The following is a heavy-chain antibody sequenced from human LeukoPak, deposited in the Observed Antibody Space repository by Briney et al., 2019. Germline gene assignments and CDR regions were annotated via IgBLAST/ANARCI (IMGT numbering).Heavy chain of an antibody. Sequence: GGSLRLSCAASGFTFSIYGMSWVRQAPGRGLEWVSFIYSDNTHYSDSVKGRFTISRDNSKNTLYLQMNSLRAEDTAVYYCARRAGAHSHPYDYWGQGTLVTVSS. CDR1: GFTFSIYG. CDR2: IYSDNT. V-gene: IGHV3-53*01. CDR3: ARRAGAHSHPYDY. J-gene: IGHJ4*02. D-gene: IGHD4/OR15-4a*01.